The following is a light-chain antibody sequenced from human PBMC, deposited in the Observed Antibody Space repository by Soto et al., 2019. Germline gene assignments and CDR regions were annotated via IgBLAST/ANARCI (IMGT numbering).Light chain of an antibody. CDR2: DAS. Sequence: DIQMTHSPSTLSASVGDRVTITCRASQSISSWLAWFQQKPGKAPKLLIYDASSLESGAPSRFSGSGSGTEFTLTISSLQPEDFATYYCQQHNTFLYTFGQGTRLEIK. J-gene: IGKJ2*01. CDR1: QSISSW. V-gene: IGKV1-5*01. CDR3: QQHNTFLYT.